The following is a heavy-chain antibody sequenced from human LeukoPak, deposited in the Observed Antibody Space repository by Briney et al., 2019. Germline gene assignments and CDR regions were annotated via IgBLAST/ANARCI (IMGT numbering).Heavy chain of an antibody. Sequence: RGSLRLSCSAPGFTSSDYAMRWVCHAPEKGREWVAVILSDGTNKYYAESVRGRFTISRDNTANTLYLYMNSLTGANTSVYYCTLTTLAVVYYFDYWGQGTVVTVSS. CDR1: GFTSSDYA. D-gene: IGHD1/OR15-1a*01. J-gene: IGHJ4*02. CDR3: TLTTLAVVYYFDY. V-gene: IGHV3-30*04. CDR2: ILSDGTNK.